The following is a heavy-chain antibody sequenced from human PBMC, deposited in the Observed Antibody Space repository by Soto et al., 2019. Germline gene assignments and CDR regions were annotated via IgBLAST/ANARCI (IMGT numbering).Heavy chain of an antibody. CDR2: ISGSGGST. D-gene: IGHD3-10*01. Sequence: PGGSLRLSCAASGFTFSSYAMSWVRQAPGKGLEWVSAISGSGGSTYYADSVKGRFTISRDNSKNTLYLQMNSLRAEDTAVYYCAKDPYGSGHTGYYYHGMDVWGQGTTVTVSS. CDR3: AKDPYGSGHTGYYYHGMDV. J-gene: IGHJ6*02. V-gene: IGHV3-23*01. CDR1: GFTFSSYA.